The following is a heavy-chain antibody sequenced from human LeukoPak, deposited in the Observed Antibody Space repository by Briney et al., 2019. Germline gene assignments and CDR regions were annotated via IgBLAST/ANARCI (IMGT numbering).Heavy chain of an antibody. Sequence: GGSLRLSCAASGFSVKNNYMSWVRQAPGKGLEWVSVIYSGGSTYYADSVKGRLTISRDISKNTLFLQMGSLRAEDTAVYYCARGYGGGFDNWGQGTMVTVSS. V-gene: IGHV3-53*01. CDR3: ARGYGGGFDN. CDR1: GFSVKNNY. CDR2: IYSGGST. D-gene: IGHD3-16*01. J-gene: IGHJ4*02.